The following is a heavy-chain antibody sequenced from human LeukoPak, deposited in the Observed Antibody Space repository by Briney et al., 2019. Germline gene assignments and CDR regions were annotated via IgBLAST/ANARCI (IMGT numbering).Heavy chain of an antibody. CDR2: IRYDGSNK. CDR3: AKGLFGGSWYPYDAFDI. D-gene: IGHD6-13*01. J-gene: IGHJ3*02. Sequence: PGGSLRLSCAASGFTFSSYGMYWVRQAPGKGLEWVAFIRYDGSNKYYADSVKGRFTISRDNSKNTLYLQMNSLRAEDTAVYYCAKGLFGGSWYPYDAFDIWGQGTMVTVSS. CDR1: GFTFSSYG. V-gene: IGHV3-30*02.